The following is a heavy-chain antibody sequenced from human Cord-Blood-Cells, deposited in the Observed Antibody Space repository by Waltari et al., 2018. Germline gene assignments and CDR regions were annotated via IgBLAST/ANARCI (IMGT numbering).Heavy chain of an antibody. CDR2: INHRGST. J-gene: IGHJ4*02. Sequence: QVQLQQWGAGLLKPSETLSLTCAVYGGSFSGYYWSWIRQPPGKGLEWIGEINHRGSTNYNPSLKSRVTISVDTSKNQFSLKLSSVTAADMAVYYCARGPFAGATKFFDYWGQGTLVTVSS. D-gene: IGHD1-26*01. CDR3: ARGPFAGATKFFDY. CDR1: GGSFSGYY. V-gene: IGHV4-34*01.